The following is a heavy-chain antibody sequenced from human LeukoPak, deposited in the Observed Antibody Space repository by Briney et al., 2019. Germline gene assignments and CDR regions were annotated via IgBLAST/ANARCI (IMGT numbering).Heavy chain of an antibody. CDR2: IYYSGST. CDR3: ARYFDWSDGFDI. D-gene: IGHD3-9*01. V-gene: IGHV4-59*11. Sequence: PSETLSLTCTVSGGSISSHYWSWNRQPPGKGLEWIGSIYYSGSTNYNPSLESRVTISLDTSKTQFSLKLSSVTAADTAMYYCARYFDWSDGFDIWGQGTMVTVSS. CDR1: GGSISSHY. J-gene: IGHJ3*02.